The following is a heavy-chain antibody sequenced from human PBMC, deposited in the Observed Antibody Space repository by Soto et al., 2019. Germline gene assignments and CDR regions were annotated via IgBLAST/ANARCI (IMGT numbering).Heavy chain of an antibody. J-gene: IGHJ6*02. CDR2: INAYTGNT. V-gene: IGHV1-18*01. D-gene: IGHD6-6*01. Sequence: GASVKVSCKGSGYTFSNYGMSWVRQAPGQGLEWMGWINAYTGNTKYAQKHQGRVTMTTDTSTSTANMELSSLTSDDTAVYYCARELAAQGTIYYYYGMDVWGQGTTVTVSS. CDR3: ARELAAQGTIYYYYGMDV. CDR1: GYTFSNYG.